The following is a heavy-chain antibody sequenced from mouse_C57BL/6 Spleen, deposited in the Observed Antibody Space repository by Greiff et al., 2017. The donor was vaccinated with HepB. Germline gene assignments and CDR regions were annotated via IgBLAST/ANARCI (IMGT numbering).Heavy chain of an antibody. J-gene: IGHJ3*01. CDR3: VRDTGVRFAY. V-gene: IGHV5-4*01. CDR2: ISDGGSYT. Sequence: DVMLVESGGGLVKPGGSLKLSCAASGFTFSSYAMSWVRQTPEKRLEWVATISDGGSYTYYPDNVKGRFTISRDNAKNNLYLQMSHLKSEDTAMYYCVRDTGVRFAYWGQGSLVSVSA. D-gene: IGHD4-1*01. CDR1: GFTFSSYA.